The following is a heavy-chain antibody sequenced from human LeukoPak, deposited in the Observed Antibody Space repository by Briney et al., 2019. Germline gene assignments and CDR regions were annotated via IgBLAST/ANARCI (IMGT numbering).Heavy chain of an antibody. D-gene: IGHD2-8*02. CDR2: ISWDGGST. CDR3: AKDRTGGAGGNYFDY. CDR1: GFTFDDYA. J-gene: IGHJ4*02. Sequence: QPGGSLRLSCAASGFTFDDYAMHWVRQAPGKGLEWVSLISWDGGSTYYADSVKGRFTISRDNSKNSLYLQMNSLRAEDTALYYCAKDRTGGAGGNYFDYWGQGTLVTVPS. V-gene: IGHV3-43D*03.